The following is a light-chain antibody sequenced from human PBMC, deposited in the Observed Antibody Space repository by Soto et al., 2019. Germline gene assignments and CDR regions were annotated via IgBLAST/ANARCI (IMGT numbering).Light chain of an antibody. CDR2: GAS. CDR1: QSVDIS. CDR3: QQYRSWPRT. J-gene: IGKJ1*01. Sequence: EIVLTQSPATLSVSPGERVTLSCRASQSVDISLAWYQQKPGQAPRLLIYGASTRATDMPGRFSGRGAGAEFTLTISSLQSEDFAVYYCQQYRSWPRTFGQGTKVDIK. V-gene: IGKV3-15*01.